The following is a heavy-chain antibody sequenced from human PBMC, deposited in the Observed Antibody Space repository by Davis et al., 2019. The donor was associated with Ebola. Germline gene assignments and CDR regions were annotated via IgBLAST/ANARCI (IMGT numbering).Heavy chain of an antibody. Sequence: SETLSLTCAVSGGSISSSNWWSWVRQPPGKGLEWIGEIYHSGSTNYNPSLKSRVTISVDTSKNQFSLKLSSVTAADTAVYYCARGVGARAGWFDPWGQGTLVTVSS. J-gene: IGHJ5*02. CDR1: GGSISSSNW. CDR2: IYHSGST. D-gene: IGHD1-26*01. V-gene: IGHV4-4*02. CDR3: ARGVGARAGWFDP.